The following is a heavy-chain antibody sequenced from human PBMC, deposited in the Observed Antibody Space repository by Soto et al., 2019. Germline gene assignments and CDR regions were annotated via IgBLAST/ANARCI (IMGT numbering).Heavy chain of an antibody. CDR1: GYPLTNNW. V-gene: IGHV5-51*01. CDR2: IYPGDSET. J-gene: IGHJ5*02. Sequence: GESLKISCQSPGYPLTNNWIGWVRQMPGKGLEWMGIIYPGDSETRYSPPFQGHVTISADRSINTAYLQWSSLQASDTAMYYFARLLGFGGKPHYFTSWGKGTMAPAPQ. D-gene: IGHD3-16*01. CDR3: ARLLGFGGKPHYFTS.